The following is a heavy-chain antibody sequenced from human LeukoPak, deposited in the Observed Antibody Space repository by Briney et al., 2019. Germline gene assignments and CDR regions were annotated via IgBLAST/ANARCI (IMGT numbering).Heavy chain of an antibody. J-gene: IGHJ3*02. Sequence: ASVKVSCKASDYTFTSYGFSWVRQAPGQGLEWMGWINAYNDNTNYAQKLQGRVTMTTDTSTRTAYMELRSLRSDDTAVYYCASRYCSSSTSCYAEDAFDIWGQGTMVTVSS. D-gene: IGHD2-2*01. CDR1: DYTFTSYG. V-gene: IGHV1-18*01. CDR2: INAYNDNT. CDR3: ASRYCSSSTSCYAEDAFDI.